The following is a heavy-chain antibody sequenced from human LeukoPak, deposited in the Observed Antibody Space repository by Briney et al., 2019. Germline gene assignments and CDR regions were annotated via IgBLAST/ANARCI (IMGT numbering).Heavy chain of an antibody. D-gene: IGHD1-14*01. CDR1: GFTFSSYG. V-gene: IGHV3-33*01. J-gene: IGHJ6*03. Sequence: GRSLRFSCAASGFTFSSYGMHRVRQAPGHGLEWGADIWYDGSNKYYEDSVKGRFTISRDNTRTTLYLQMNSLRDEDTAVYASAIGVDEPYEYDYFMDVWGKGTTVTVSS. CDR2: IWYDGSNK. CDR3: AIGVDEPYEYDYFMDV.